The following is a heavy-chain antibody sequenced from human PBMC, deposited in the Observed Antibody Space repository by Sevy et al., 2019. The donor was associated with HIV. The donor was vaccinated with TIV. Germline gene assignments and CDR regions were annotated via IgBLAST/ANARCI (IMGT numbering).Heavy chain of an antibody. CDR2: ISSSGSTI. V-gene: IGHV3-11*01. Sequence: GGSLRLSCAASGFTFSDYYMSWIRQAPGKGLEWVSYISSSGSTIYYADSVKGRFTISRDNAKNSLYLQMNSLRAEDTDVYYCARDRDIVVVVAGIPSYYYYGMDVWGQGTTVTVSS. D-gene: IGHD2-15*01. CDR1: GFTFSDYY. J-gene: IGHJ6*02. CDR3: ARDRDIVVVVAGIPSYYYYGMDV.